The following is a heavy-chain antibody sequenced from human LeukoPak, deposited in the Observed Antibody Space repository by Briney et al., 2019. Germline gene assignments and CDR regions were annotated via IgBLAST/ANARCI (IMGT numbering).Heavy chain of an antibody. CDR3: ARVRGPPYYWFDP. V-gene: IGHV4-31*03. CDR1: GGSISSGGYY. D-gene: IGHD3-10*01. CDR2: IYYSGST. Sequence: SETLSLTCTVSGGSISSGGYYWSWIRQHPGKGPEWIGYIYYSGSTYYNPSLKSRVTISVDTCKNQFSLKLSSVTAADTAVYYCARVRGPPYYWFDPWGQGTLVTVSS. J-gene: IGHJ5*02.